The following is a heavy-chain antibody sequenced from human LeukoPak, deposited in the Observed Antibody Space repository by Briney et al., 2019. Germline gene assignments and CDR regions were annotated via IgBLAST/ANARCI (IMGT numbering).Heavy chain of an antibody. D-gene: IGHD4-17*01. CDR2: ISSSGSTK. Sequence: GGSLRLSCAASGLTFSSYEMNWVRQAPGKGMEWVSYISSSGSTKYYADSVKGRFSISRDNAKKSLYLQMSSLRAEDTAVYYCAREAPGYGDPTWDQGTLVTVSS. J-gene: IGHJ5*02. V-gene: IGHV3-48*03. CDR3: AREAPGYGDPT. CDR1: GLTFSSYE.